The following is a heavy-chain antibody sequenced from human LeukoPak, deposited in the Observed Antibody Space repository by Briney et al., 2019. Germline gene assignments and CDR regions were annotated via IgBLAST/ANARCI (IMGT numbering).Heavy chain of an antibody. D-gene: IGHD6-19*01. Sequence: GASVKVSCKASGYTFTGYYMHWVRQAPGQGLEWMGRINPNSGGTNYAQKFQGRVTMTRDTSISTAYMELSRPRSDDTAVYYCARVGLGWYSSGWYNWGQGTLVTVSS. CDR3: ARVGLGWYSSGWYN. V-gene: IGHV1-2*06. CDR1: GYTFTGYY. CDR2: INPNSGGT. J-gene: IGHJ4*02.